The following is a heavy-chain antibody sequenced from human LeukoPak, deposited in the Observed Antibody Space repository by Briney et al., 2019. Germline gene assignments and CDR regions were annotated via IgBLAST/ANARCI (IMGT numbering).Heavy chain of an antibody. CDR2: ICYSVST. V-gene: IGHV4-61*01. CDR3: ARALRDGYSLKGNWFDP. J-gene: IGHJ5*02. CDR1: GXSVSSGSDY. Sequence: SETLSLTWTVSGXSVSSGSDYWSWIRQPPGKGQEWIGYICYSVSTNYNPSLKSRVTISVDTSKNQFSLKLSSVTAADTAVYYCARALRDGYSLKGNWFDPWGQGTLVTVSS. D-gene: IGHD5-24*01.